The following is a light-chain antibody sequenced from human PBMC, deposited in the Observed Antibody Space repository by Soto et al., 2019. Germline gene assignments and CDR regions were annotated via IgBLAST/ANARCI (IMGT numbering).Light chain of an antibody. Sequence: IQLTQSPSFLSASVGDRITITCRASQRVSTYLNWYQQRPGRAPKLLIYSAYTLQTGVPSNFSGGASGTEFTLTISSLQPEDSASYFCHQTYSVPPTFGQGTKVEV. V-gene: IGKV1-39*01. CDR3: HQTYSVPPT. CDR2: SAY. CDR1: QRVSTY. J-gene: IGKJ1*01.